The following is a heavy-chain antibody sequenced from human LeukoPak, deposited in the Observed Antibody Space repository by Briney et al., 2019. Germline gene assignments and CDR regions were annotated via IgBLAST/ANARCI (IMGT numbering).Heavy chain of an antibody. D-gene: IGHD4-17*01. CDR2: IHPGGGTT. V-gene: IGHV1-46*01. J-gene: IGHJ6*04. CDR1: GYTFTSNY. Sequence: ASVKVSCTASGYTFTSNYIHWVRQAPGQGLEWMGIIHPGGGTTIYTQRFQGRVTMTRDTSTSTVYMELTSLRSDDTAVYHCARDRGMTTVTTTYYYGMDVWGKGTTVTVSS. CDR3: ARDRGMTTVTTTYYYGMDV.